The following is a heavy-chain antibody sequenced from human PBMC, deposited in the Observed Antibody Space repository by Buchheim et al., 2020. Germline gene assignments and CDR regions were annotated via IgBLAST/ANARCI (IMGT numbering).Heavy chain of an antibody. CDR2: IYLTDSET. CDR1: GYSFPNFW. Sequence: EVQLVQSGAEVKKPGDSLKISCKASGYSFPNFWIGWVRQMPGKGLEWMGIIYLTDSETKYSPSFQGQVTIPADKSTSTPSPQWSSLKASDTAMYYCARQNYGSGSYSIYGMDVWGQGTT. CDR3: ARQNYGSGSYSIYGMDV. J-gene: IGHJ6*02. D-gene: IGHD3-10*01. V-gene: IGHV5-51*01.